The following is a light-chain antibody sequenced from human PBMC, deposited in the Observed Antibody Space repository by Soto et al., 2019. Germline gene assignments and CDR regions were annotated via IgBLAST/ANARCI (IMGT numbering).Light chain of an antibody. V-gene: IGLV2-14*01. Sequence: QSALTQPASVSGSPGQSITISCTGTSSDVGGYNYVSWYQQHPGKPPKLMIYEVSNRPSGVSNRFSGSKSGNTASLTISGLQAEDEADYFCSSYTSSRFYVFGTGTKVTVL. CDR3: SSYTSSRFYV. J-gene: IGLJ1*01. CDR2: EVS. CDR1: SSDVGGYNY.